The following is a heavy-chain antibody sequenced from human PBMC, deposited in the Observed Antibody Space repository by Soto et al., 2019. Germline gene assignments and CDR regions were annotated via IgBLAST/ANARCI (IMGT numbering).Heavy chain of an antibody. V-gene: IGHV1-18*04. Sequence: QVQLVQSGAEVKKPGASVKVSCKASGYTFTIYGISWVRQAPGQGLEWMGWISGYNGNTDYAQNLQDRVTLTTDASTSSVYMELRSLRSDDTAVYYCARFDYYDSSGYYGYWGQGTLITVS. D-gene: IGHD3-22*01. CDR3: ARFDYYDSSGYYGY. CDR1: GYTFTIYG. CDR2: ISGYNGNT. J-gene: IGHJ4*02.